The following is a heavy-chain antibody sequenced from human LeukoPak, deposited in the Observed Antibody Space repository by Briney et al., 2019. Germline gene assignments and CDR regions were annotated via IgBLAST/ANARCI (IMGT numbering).Heavy chain of an antibody. V-gene: IGHV3-9*01. Sequence: PGGSLRLSCAASGFTFDDYAMHWVRQAPGKGLEWVSGISWNSGSIGYADSVKGRFTISRDNAKNSLYLQMNSLRAEDTALYYCARDSGYSGYEVFDYWGQGTLVTVSS. CDR2: ISWNSGSI. D-gene: IGHD5-12*01. CDR3: ARDSGYSGYEVFDY. J-gene: IGHJ4*02. CDR1: GFTFDDYA.